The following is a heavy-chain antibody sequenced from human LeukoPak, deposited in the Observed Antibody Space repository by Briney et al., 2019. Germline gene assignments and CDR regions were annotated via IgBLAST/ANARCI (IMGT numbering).Heavy chain of an antibody. D-gene: IGHD2-15*01. Sequence: SETLSLTCAVYGGSFSGYYWSWIRQPPGKGLEWIGEINHSGSTNYNPSLKSRVTISVDTSKDQFSLKLSSVTAADTAVYYCARGRRYGYCSGGSCYPNWFDRWGQGTLVTVSS. CDR3: ARGRRYGYCSGGSCYPNWFDR. V-gene: IGHV4-34*01. CDR1: GGSFSGYY. J-gene: IGHJ5*02. CDR2: INHSGST.